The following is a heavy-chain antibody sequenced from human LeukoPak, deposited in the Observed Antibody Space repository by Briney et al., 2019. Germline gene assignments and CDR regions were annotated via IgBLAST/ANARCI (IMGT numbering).Heavy chain of an antibody. J-gene: IGHJ4*02. CDR3: ARDSEDTTMGPGY. D-gene: IGHD5-18*01. V-gene: IGHV1-46*01. Sequence: GASVKVSCKASGNTFTSYYMHWVRQAPGQGLEWMGIINPSGGSTSYAQKFQGRVTMTRDMSTSTVYMELSSLRSEDTAVYYCARDSEDTTMGPGYWGQGTLVTVSS. CDR2: INPSGGST. CDR1: GNTFTSYY.